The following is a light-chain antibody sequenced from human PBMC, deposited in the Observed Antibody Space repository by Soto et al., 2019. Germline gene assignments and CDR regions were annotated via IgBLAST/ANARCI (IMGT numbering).Light chain of an antibody. CDR2: AAS. CDR1: RAISSY. V-gene: IGKV1-9*01. J-gene: IGKJ4*01. CDR3: QQFNDYPLT. Sequence: DIQLTQSPSFLSASVGDRVTITCRASRAISSYLAWYQQRPGEAPKLLILAASTLQSGVPSRFSGSGSGTEVTLTISSLQPEDFATYYCQQFNDYPLTFGGGTKVEIK.